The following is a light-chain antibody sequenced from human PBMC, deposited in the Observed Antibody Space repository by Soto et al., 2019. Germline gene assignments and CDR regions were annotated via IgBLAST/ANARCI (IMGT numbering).Light chain of an antibody. CDR2: EGS. CDR1: SSDVGSYTL. V-gene: IGLV2-23*01. J-gene: IGLJ1*01. CDR3: CSFAGRTSYV. Sequence: QSALTQPASVSGSPGQSITISCTGTSSDVGSYTLVSWYQQHPGKAPKLMIYEGSKRPSGVSNRFSGSKSGNTASLTISGLQAEDEADYYCCSFAGRTSYVFGTGTKVTVL.